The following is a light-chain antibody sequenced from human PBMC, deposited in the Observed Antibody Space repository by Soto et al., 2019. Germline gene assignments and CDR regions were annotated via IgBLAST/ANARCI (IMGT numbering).Light chain of an antibody. CDR3: QQRSNWPTIT. CDR1: PSVSSY. Sequence: EIVMTQSPATLSLSPGERATLSCRASPSVSSYLAWYQQKPGQAPRLLISDASNRATGIPARFSGSGSGTDFTLTISSLEPEDFAVYYCQQRSNWPTITFGQGTRLEN. CDR2: DAS. J-gene: IGKJ5*01. V-gene: IGKV3-11*01.